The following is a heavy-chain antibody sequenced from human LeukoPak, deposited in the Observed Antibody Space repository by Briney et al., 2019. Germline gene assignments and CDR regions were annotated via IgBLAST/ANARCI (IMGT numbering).Heavy chain of an antibody. V-gene: IGHV3-23*01. D-gene: IGHD3-3*01. J-gene: IGHJ5*02. Sequence: GGSLRLSCAASGFTFSSYAMSWVRQAPGKGLEWVSAISGSGGSTYYADSVKGRFTISRDNSKNTLYLQMNSLRAEDTAVYYCARRTRITIFGVVYGPDWFDPWGQGTLVTVSS. CDR3: ARRTRITIFGVVYGPDWFDP. CDR2: ISGSGGST. CDR1: GFTFSSYA.